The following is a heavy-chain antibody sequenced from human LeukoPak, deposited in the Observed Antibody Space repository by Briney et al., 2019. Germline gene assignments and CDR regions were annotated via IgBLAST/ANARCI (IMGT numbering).Heavy chain of an antibody. J-gene: IGHJ3*02. Sequence: PGGSLRLSCAASGFIFNNYAMNWVRQAPGKGLEWVSSISSRSSYKYYADSVKGRFTISRDNAKNSLYLQMNSLRAEDTAVYYRAREDGYNQRGDAFDIWGQGTMVTVSS. V-gene: IGHV3-21*01. CDR1: GFIFNNYA. CDR3: AREDGYNQRGDAFDI. CDR2: ISSRSSYK. D-gene: IGHD5-24*01.